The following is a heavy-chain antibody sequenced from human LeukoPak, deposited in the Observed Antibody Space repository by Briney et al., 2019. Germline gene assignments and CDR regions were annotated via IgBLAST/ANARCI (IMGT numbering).Heavy chain of an antibody. CDR1: GFTFSSYG. V-gene: IGHV3-30*03. CDR3: ARDYGDYGNWFDP. D-gene: IGHD4-17*01. Sequence: GGSLRLSCAASGFTFSSYGMHWVRQAPGKGLEWVAVISYDGSNKYYADSVKGRFTISRDNSKNTLYLQMNSLRAEDTAVYYCARDYGDYGNWFDPWGQGTLVTVSS. CDR2: ISYDGSNK. J-gene: IGHJ5*02.